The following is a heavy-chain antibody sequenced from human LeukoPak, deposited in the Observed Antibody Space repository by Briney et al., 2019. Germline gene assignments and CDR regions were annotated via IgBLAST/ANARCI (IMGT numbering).Heavy chain of an antibody. J-gene: IGHJ4*02. CDR1: GASISSYY. CDR3: ARVAVAAREYFDY. Sequence: PSETLSLTCTVSGASISSYYWSWIRQSPGKGLEWIGYIYYSGNTNYNPSLKSRVTISVGTSKNQFSLKLSSVTAADTAVYYCARVAVAAREYFDYWGQGTLVTVSS. V-gene: IGHV4-59*01. CDR2: IYYSGNT. D-gene: IGHD6-19*01.